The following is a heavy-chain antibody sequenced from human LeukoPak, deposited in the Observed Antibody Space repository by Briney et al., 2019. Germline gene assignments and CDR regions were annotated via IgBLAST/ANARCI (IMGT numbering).Heavy chain of an antibody. Sequence: GGSLRLSCAASGFTVSSNHMSWVRQAPGKGLEWVSVIYSGGSTYYADSVKGRFTISRDNSKNTLYLQMNSLRAEDTAVYYCARLSSGWPVDYWGQGTLVTVSS. D-gene: IGHD6-19*01. CDR1: GFTVSSNH. V-gene: IGHV3-66*04. CDR3: ARLSSGWPVDY. CDR2: IYSGGST. J-gene: IGHJ4*02.